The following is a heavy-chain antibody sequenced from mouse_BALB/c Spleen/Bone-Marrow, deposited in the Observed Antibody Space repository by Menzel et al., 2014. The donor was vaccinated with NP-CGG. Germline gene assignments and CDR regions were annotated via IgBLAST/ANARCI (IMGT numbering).Heavy chain of an antibody. CDR1: GYTFTSYW. CDR2: IDPSDSET. V-gene: IGHV1-69*02. CDR3: ARGGYGNYGRFAY. Sequence: VQLQQSGAELVKPGAPVKLSCKASGYTFTSYWMNWVKQRPGRGLEWIGRIDPSDSETHYNQKFKDKAILTVDKSSSTAYMQLSSLTSEDSAVYYCARGGYGNYGRFAYWGQGTLVTVSA. J-gene: IGHJ3*01. D-gene: IGHD2-1*01.